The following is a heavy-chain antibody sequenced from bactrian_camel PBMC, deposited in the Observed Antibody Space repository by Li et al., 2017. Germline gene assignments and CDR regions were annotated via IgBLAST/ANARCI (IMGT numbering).Heavy chain of an antibody. CDR1: RSLYSGAC. V-gene: IGHV3S53*01. D-gene: IGHD5*01. J-gene: IGHJ4*01. CDR3: AADQSACDYGPILPVEFQY. CDR2: IDSDGST. Sequence: QVQLVESGGGSVQAGGSLRLSCVASRSLYSGACVGWLRQAPGKEREGVAAIDSDGSTRYTDSVKGRFTISQDYVKRVHLQMDNLRPEDTAMYYCAADQSACDYGPILPVEFQYWGQGTQVTVS.